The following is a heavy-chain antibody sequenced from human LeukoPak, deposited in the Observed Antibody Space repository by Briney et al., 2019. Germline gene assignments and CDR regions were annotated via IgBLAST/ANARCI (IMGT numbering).Heavy chain of an antibody. CDR2: MNEYGSEI. V-gene: IGHV3-7*01. D-gene: IGHD3-22*01. CDR1: GFTFSGFS. J-gene: IGHJ5*02. Sequence: GGSLRLSCAVSGFTFSGFSMSWVRQAPGKGLEWVAKMNEYGSEIFYVDSVKGRFTISRDNSKNTVYLQMTSLRAEDTAVYYCAKTYYYDSSGYYYLGWFDPWGQGTLVTVSS. CDR3: AKTYYYDSSGYYYLGWFDP.